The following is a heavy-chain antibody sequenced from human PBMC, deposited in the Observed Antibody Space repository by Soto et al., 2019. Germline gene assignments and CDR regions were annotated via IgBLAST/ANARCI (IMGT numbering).Heavy chain of an antibody. D-gene: IGHD1-26*01. CDR1: GFTFSSYW. J-gene: IGHJ3*02. CDR2: INSDGSST. V-gene: IGHV3-74*01. CDR3: AGYSGSYNDAFDI. Sequence: GSLRLSCAASGFTFSSYWMHWVRQAPGKGLEWVSRINSDGSSTSYADSVKGRFTISRDNAKNTLYMQMNSLRAEDTAVYYCAGYSGSYNDAFDIWGQGTMVTVSS.